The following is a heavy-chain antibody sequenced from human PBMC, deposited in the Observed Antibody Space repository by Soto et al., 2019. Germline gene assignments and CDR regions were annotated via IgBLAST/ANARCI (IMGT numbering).Heavy chain of an antibody. CDR1: GVSITNSDYY. Sequence: SETLSLTCSVSGVSITNSDYYWSWIRQPPGKGLEWIGYIFHTGSASYKSSLKGRVTFSVDTSKNQFSLNLKSVTAADTAVYYCARDRGGNPDYWGQGTLVTFSS. V-gene: IGHV4-61*08. J-gene: IGHJ4*02. D-gene: IGHD2-15*01. CDR3: ARDRGGNPDY. CDR2: IFHTGSA.